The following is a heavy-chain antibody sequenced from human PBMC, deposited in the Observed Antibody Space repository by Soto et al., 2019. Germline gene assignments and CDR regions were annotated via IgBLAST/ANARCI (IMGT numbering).Heavy chain of an antibody. Sequence: GGSLRLSCTVSGFAFNNYGINWVRQAPGKGLEWVSSISKSDYTYYSDSVKGRFTVSRDNAKNSVSLQMNTLRVEDTAVYYCAREDSIIIPAVSDFWGQGTLVTVSS. CDR2: ISKSDYT. CDR3: AREDSIIIPAVSDF. J-gene: IGHJ4*02. V-gene: IGHV3-21*01. CDR1: GFAFNNYG. D-gene: IGHD2-2*01.